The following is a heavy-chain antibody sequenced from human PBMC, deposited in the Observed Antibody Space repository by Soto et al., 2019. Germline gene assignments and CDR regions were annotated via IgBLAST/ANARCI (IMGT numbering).Heavy chain of an antibody. CDR2: IIPIFGTA. V-gene: IGHV1-69*12. CDR1: GGTFSSYA. Sequence: QVQLVQSGAEVKKPGSSVKVSCKASGGTFSSYAMSWVRQAPGQGIEWMGGIIPIFGTANYAQKFQGRVTITADESTSTAYMELSSLRSEDTAVYYCARLGYCSGGICYGMDVWGQGTTVTVSS. CDR3: ARLGYCSGGICYGMDV. J-gene: IGHJ6*02. D-gene: IGHD2-15*01.